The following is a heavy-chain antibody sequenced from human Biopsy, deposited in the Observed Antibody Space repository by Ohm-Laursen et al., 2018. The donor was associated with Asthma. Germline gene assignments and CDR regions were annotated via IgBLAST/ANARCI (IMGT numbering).Heavy chain of an antibody. CDR2: INTGNGDT. CDR1: GYTFISFA. V-gene: IGHV1-3*04. Sequence: ASVKVSCKASGYTFISFAIHWVRQAPGQRLEWMGWINTGNGDTKYSQKFQGRVTITRDTSASTAYMELRSLRSEDTATYYCARTYYDFWTGQVKDSFDVWGQGTLVTVSS. D-gene: IGHD3-3*01. CDR3: ARTYYDFWTGQVKDSFDV. J-gene: IGHJ3*01.